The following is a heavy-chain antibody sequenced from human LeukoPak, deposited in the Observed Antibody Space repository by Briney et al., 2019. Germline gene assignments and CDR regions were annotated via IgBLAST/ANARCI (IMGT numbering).Heavy chain of an antibody. V-gene: IGHV3-11*04. CDR3: AREIFGGASFLDY. J-gene: IGHJ4*02. CDR2: ISSSGSTI. CDR1: GVTFSDYY. D-gene: IGHD1-26*01. Sequence: GGSLRLSCAASGVTFSDYYMSWIRQAPGRGLEWVSYISSSGSTIYYADSVKGRVTISRENAKNSLYLQMNSLRAEGTAVYFCAREIFGGASFLDYWGEGTLVTVS.